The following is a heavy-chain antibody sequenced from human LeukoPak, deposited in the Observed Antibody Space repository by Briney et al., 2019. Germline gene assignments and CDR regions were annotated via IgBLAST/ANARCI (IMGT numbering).Heavy chain of an antibody. CDR3: ARNRDWAFDY. V-gene: IGHV3-7*02. D-gene: IGHD2-21*02. J-gene: IGHJ4*02. CDR2: IKQEGSEK. CDR1: GFTFSSYW. Sequence: GGPLRLSCAASGFTFSSYWMSWVRQAPGKGLEWVANIKQEGSEKYYVDSVKGRFTFSRDNAKNSLYLQMNSLRVEDTAVYYCARNRDWAFDYWGQGSLVTVSS.